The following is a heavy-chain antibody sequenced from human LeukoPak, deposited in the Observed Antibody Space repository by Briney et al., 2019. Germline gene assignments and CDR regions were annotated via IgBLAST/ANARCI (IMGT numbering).Heavy chain of an antibody. V-gene: IGHV4-39*07. D-gene: IGHD3-10*01. CDR1: GGSISSSSYY. J-gene: IGHJ5*02. CDR3: ARHPRYGSGNRWFDP. CDR2: IYYSGST. Sequence: SGTLSLTCTVSGGSISSSSYYWGWIRQPPGKGLEWIGSIYYSGSTYYNPSLKSRVTISVDTSKNQFSLKLSSVTAADTAVYYCARHPRYGSGNRWFDPWGQGTLVTVSS.